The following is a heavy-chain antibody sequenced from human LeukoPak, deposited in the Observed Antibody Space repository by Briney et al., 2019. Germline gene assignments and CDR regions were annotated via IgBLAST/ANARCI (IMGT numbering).Heavy chain of an antibody. CDR3: ATRSGYSGYDYGNWYFDL. CDR2: FDPEDGET. V-gene: IGHV1-24*01. Sequence: ASVKVSCKVSGYTLTELSMHWVRQAPGKGLEWMGGFDPEDGETIYAQKFQSRVTMTEDTSTDTAYMELSSLRSEDTAVYYCATRSGYSGYDYGNWYFDLWGRGTLVTVSS. J-gene: IGHJ2*01. CDR1: GYTLTELS. D-gene: IGHD5-12*01.